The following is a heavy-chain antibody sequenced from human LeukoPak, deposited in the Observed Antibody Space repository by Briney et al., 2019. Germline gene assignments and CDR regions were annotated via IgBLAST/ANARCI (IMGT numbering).Heavy chain of an antibody. D-gene: IGHD1-1*01. Sequence: GGSLRLSCAASGFTFSTYSMNWVRQAPGKGLEWVSSISSGSSYIYYADSVKSRFTISRDNAKNSLYLQMNSLRAEDTAVYYCAKSRVQGFDPWGQGTLVTVSS. CDR2: ISSGSSYI. J-gene: IGHJ5*02. CDR1: GFTFSTYS. V-gene: IGHV3-21*01. CDR3: AKSRVQGFDP.